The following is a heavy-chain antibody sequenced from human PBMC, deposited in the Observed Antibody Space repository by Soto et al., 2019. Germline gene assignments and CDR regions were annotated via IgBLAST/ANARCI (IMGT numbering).Heavy chain of an antibody. Sequence: QVQLVQSGAEVKKPGSSVKVSCKASGGTFSSYAISWVRQAPGQGLEWIGGIIPISGTANYAQKFQGRVTITAAESTSTAYMVLSSLRSEDTAVYYCARSQGSSTSLEIYYYYYYGMDVWGQGTTVTVSS. CDR3: ARSQGSSTSLEIYYYYYYGMDV. J-gene: IGHJ6*02. CDR2: IIPISGTA. CDR1: GGTFSSYA. D-gene: IGHD2-2*01. V-gene: IGHV1-69*01.